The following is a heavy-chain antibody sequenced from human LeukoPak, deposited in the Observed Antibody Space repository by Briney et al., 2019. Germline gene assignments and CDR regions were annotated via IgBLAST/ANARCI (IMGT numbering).Heavy chain of an antibody. J-gene: IGHJ4*02. V-gene: IGHV3-15*01. Sequence: GGSLRLSCAASGFTFSNAWMSWVRQAPGKGLEWVGRIKSKTDGGTTDYAAPVKGRFTISRDDSKNTLYLQMNSLKTEDTAVYYCTTKGCSGTSCAPFDYWGQGTLVTVSS. D-gene: IGHD2-2*01. CDR2: IKSKTDGGTT. CDR3: TTKGCSGTSCAPFDY. CDR1: GFTFSNAW.